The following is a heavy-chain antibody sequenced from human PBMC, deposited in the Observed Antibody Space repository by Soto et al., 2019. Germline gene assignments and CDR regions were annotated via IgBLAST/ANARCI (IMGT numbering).Heavy chain of an antibody. CDR3: VRGYSDYTDYLDH. CDR2: INQDGSQK. Sequence: GGSLRLSCAASGFTFSGFWKIRVRQAPGLGLEWVCIINQDGSQKYHVDAVKGRFTVSRNNAENSLFLQMNNLRPEDTAVYYCVRGYSDYTDYLDHWGGGTVVSV. J-gene: IGHJ4*02. CDR1: GFTFSGFW. D-gene: IGHD5-12*01. V-gene: IGHV3-7*03.